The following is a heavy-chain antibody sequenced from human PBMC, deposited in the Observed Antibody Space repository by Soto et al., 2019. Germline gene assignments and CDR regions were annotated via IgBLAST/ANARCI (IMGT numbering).Heavy chain of an antibody. CDR1: GFIFSNYG. CDR2: IWYDGSHE. D-gene: IGHD3-22*01. CDR3: ARDRYSYDSRAYQGVDWYFDL. J-gene: IGHJ2*01. Sequence: QVQLVESGGGVVQPGRSLRLSCAASGFIFSNYGMHWVRQAPGKGLEWVAVIWYDGSHESYADSVKGRFTISRDNSKNTLFPQTNSLRAEDTAVYYCARDRYSYDSRAYQGVDWYFDLWGRGTLVTVSS. V-gene: IGHV3-33*01.